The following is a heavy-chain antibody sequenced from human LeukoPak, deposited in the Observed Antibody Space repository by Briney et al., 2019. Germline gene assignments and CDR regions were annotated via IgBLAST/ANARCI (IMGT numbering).Heavy chain of an antibody. D-gene: IGHD3-22*01. CDR1: GFNFRSYW. CDR3: ASDRDYYDSSGYLFDY. CDR2: IKQDGSEK. J-gene: IGHJ4*02. V-gene: IGHV3-7*01. Sequence: AGGSLRLSCAASGFNFRSYWMSWVRQAPGKGLEWVANIKQDGSEKYYVDSVKGRFTISRDNAKNSLYLQMNSLRVEDTAVYYRASDRDYYDSSGYLFDYWGQGTLVTVSS.